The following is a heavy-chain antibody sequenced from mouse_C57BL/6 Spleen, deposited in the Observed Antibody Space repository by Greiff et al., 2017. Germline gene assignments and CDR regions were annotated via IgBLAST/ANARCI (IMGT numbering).Heavy chain of an antibody. J-gene: IGHJ1*03. CDR2: ISSGGDYI. CDR1: GFTFSSYA. V-gene: IGHV5-9-1*02. D-gene: IGHD2-2*01. Sequence: EVQLVESGEGLVKPGGSLKLSCAASGFTFSSYAMSWVRQTPEKRLEWVAYISSGGDYIYYADTVKGRFTISRDNARNTLYLQMSSLKSEDTAMYYCTREEDYGYGYWYFDVWGTGTTVTVSS. CDR3: TREEDYGYGYWYFDV.